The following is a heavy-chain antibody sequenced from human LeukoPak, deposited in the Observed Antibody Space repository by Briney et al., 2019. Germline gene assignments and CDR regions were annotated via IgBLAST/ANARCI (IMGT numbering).Heavy chain of an antibody. Sequence: PGGSLRLSCGASGFTFSSYAMNWVRQAPGKGLEWVSVISGSGGSTYYADSVKGRFTISRNNSKNTVYLQMNSLRAEDTAVYYCAKRGYTSTWLSPFDYWAQGTLVTVSS. CDR2: ISGSGGST. J-gene: IGHJ4*02. D-gene: IGHD6-13*01. CDR3: AKRGYTSTWLSPFDY. V-gene: IGHV3-23*01. CDR1: GFTFSSYA.